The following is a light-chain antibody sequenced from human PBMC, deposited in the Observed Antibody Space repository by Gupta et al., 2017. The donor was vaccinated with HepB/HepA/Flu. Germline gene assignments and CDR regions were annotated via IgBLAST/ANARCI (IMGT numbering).Light chain of an antibody. Sequence: ILLTQSPGTRSLSPGERATLPCRASPSISSSYLAWYQQKPGQAPRLLIYGASSRAAGVTDRFSGSGSGRDFSLTISRLEPEDFAVYFCHQYGTSPWTFGQGTKVEI. V-gene: IGKV3-20*01. J-gene: IGKJ1*01. CDR2: GAS. CDR3: HQYGTSPWT. CDR1: PSISSSY.